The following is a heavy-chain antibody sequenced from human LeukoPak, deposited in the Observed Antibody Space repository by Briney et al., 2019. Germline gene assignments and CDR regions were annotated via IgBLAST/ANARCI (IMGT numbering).Heavy chain of an antibody. Sequence: GWSLTLSCAASRFTFSSYAMSWVRQAPGKGLEWVSAISGSGGSTYYADTVKGRFTISRDNSKNRLYLQMNSLRAEDTAVYYCAKDGYDFWSGYYRVYYYYYYMDVWGKGTTVTVSS. V-gene: IGHV3-23*01. CDR2: ISGSGGST. D-gene: IGHD3-3*01. J-gene: IGHJ6*03. CDR3: AKDGYDFWSGYYRVYYYYYYMDV. CDR1: RFTFSSYA.